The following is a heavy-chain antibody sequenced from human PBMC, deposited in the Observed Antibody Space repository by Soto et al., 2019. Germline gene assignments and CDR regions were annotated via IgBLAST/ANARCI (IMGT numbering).Heavy chain of an antibody. CDR2: IDTEGIGT. Sequence: EVQLVESGGGLVQPGGFLGLSCAASGFTFSSLWMHWVRQVPGKGLVWIARIDTEGIGTSYADSVKGRFTVSRDNAKNTLYLQMNSLTAEDTAVYYCVRLGGSSEIDYWGQGTPVTVS. V-gene: IGHV3-74*01. J-gene: IGHJ4*02. CDR1: GFTFSSLW. D-gene: IGHD6-13*01. CDR3: VRLGGSSEIDY.